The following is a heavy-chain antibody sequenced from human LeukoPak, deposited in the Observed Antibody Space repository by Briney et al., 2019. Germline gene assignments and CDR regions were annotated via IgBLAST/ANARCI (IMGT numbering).Heavy chain of an antibody. D-gene: IGHD2-15*01. V-gene: IGHV1-8*03. CDR3: ARGIRVVVVAAPVYYYYYYMDV. CDR1: GYTFTGYY. J-gene: IGHJ6*03. Sequence: ASVKVSCKASGYTFTGYYMHWVRQATGQGLEWMGWMNPNSGNTGYAQKFQGRVTITRNTSISTAYMELSSLRSEDTAVYYCARGIRVVVVAAPVYYYYYYMDVWGKGTTVTVSS. CDR2: MNPNSGNT.